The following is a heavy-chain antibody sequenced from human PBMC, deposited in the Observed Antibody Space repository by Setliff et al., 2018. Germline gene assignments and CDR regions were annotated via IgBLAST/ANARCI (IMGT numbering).Heavy chain of an antibody. D-gene: IGHD1-26*01. CDR3: ARDRGSGSYFLRYFDY. Sequence: GGSLRLSCAASGFTFSSYAMSWVRQAPGKGLEWVGNINQDGSGKYYVDSVKGRFTISRDNAKNSLYVQMNSLRAEDTAVYYCARDRGSGSYFLRYFDYWGQGTLVTVSS. CDR1: GFTFSSYA. J-gene: IGHJ4*02. CDR2: INQDGSGK. V-gene: IGHV3-7*01.